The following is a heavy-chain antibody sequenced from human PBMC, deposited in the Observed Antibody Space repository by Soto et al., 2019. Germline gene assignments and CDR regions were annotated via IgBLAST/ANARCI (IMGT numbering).Heavy chain of an antibody. CDR1: GGTFSSYT. J-gene: IGHJ4*02. V-gene: IGHV1-69*08. D-gene: IGHD4-17*01. CDR2: IIPILGIA. Sequence: QVQLVQSGAEVKKPGSSVKVSCKASGGTFSSYTISWVRQAPGQGLEWMGRIIPILGIANYAQKFQGRVTITADKSTSTAYMELSSLRSEDTAVYYCAREGDKYGDYALGYWGQGTLVTVSS. CDR3: AREGDKYGDYALGY.